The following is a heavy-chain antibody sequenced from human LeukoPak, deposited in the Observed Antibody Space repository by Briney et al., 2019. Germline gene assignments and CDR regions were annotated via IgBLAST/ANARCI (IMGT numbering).Heavy chain of an antibody. Sequence: SETLSLTCTVSGGSISSYYWSWIRQPPGKGLEWIGYIYYSGSTNYNPSLKSRVTISVDTSKNQFSLKLSSVTAADTAVYYCARYPYSSSSANDAFDIWGQGTMVIVSS. V-gene: IGHV4-59*12. J-gene: IGHJ3*02. CDR1: GGSISSYY. CDR3: ARYPYSSSSANDAFDI. D-gene: IGHD6-6*01. CDR2: IYYSGST.